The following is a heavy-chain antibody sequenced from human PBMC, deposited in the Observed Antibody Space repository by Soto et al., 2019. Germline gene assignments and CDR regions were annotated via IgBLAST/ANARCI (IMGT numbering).Heavy chain of an antibody. CDR2: ISSSSSTI. J-gene: IGHJ1*01. Sequence: GGSLRLSCAASGFTFSSYSMNWVRQAPGKGLEWVSYISSSSSTIYYADSVKGRFTISRDNAKNSLYLQMNSLRDEDTAVYYCARGGPYYYDSSGSKYFQHWGQGTLVTVSS. V-gene: IGHV3-48*02. CDR1: GFTFSSYS. D-gene: IGHD3-22*01. CDR3: ARGGPYYYDSSGSKYFQH.